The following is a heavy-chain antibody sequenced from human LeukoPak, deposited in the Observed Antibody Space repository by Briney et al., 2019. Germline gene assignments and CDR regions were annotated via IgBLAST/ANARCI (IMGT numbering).Heavy chain of an antibody. J-gene: IGHJ4*02. D-gene: IGHD4-23*01. CDR3: ARDDYGGNSIDY. CDR2: IYCSGST. Sequence: PSETLSLTCTVSGGSISSYYWSWIRQPPGKGLEWIGYIYCSGSTNYNPSLKSRVTISVDTSKNQFSLKLSSVTAADTAVYYCARDDYGGNSIDYWGQGTLVTVSS. CDR1: GGSISSYY. V-gene: IGHV4-59*12.